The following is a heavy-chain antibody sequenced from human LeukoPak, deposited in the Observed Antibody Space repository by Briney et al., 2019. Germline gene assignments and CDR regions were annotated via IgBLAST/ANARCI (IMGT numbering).Heavy chain of an antibody. CDR3: ARVLPVASRDY. D-gene: IGHD2-2*01. CDR1: GFTFSTYW. Sequence: TGGSLRLSCAASGFTFSTYWMSWVRQAPGKGLEWVANIKQDGSDKFYVDSVKGRFTISRDNAKNSMYLQMNSLTAEDTAVYYCARVLPVASRDYWGQGTLVTVSS. J-gene: IGHJ4*02. V-gene: IGHV3-7*01. CDR2: IKQDGSDK.